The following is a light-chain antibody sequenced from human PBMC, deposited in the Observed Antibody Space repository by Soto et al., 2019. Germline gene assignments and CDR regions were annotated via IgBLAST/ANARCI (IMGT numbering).Light chain of an antibody. CDR1: QSVSSN. J-gene: IGKJ3*01. V-gene: IGKV3-15*01. CDR3: QQYNNWPVWFT. CDR2: GAS. Sequence: EIVMTQSPATLSVSPGERATLSCRASQSVSSNLAWYQQKPGQAPRLLIYGASTRATGIPATFSGSGSETEFTLTISSLQSEDFAVYYCQQYNNWPVWFTFGPGTKVDIK.